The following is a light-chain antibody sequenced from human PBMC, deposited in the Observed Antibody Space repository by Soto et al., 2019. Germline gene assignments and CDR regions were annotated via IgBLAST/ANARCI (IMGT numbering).Light chain of an antibody. CDR1: SSDVGGYNY. Sequence: QSALTQPASVSGSPGQSITISCTGTSSDVGGYNYVSWYQQHPGKAPKLMIYDVSNRPSGVSNRFSGSKSGNTASLTISGLQAEDEADYCCSSYTSSSSYVVFGGGTKLT. J-gene: IGLJ2*01. CDR2: DVS. CDR3: SSYTSSSSYVV. V-gene: IGLV2-14*01.